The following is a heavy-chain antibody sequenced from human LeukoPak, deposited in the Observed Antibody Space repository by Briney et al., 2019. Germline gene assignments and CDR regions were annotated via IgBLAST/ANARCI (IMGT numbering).Heavy chain of an antibody. J-gene: IGHJ6*02. CDR3: ARVPRNYGSGSYFDYYYYSGMDV. CDR2: IYYSGST. CDR1: GGSISSYY. D-gene: IGHD3-10*01. Sequence: SETLSLTCTVSGGSISSYYWSWIRQPPGKGLEWIGYIYYSGSTNYNPSLKSRVTISVDTSKNQFSLKLSSVTAADTAVYYCARVPRNYGSGSYFDYYYYSGMDVWGQGTTVTVSS. V-gene: IGHV4-59*01.